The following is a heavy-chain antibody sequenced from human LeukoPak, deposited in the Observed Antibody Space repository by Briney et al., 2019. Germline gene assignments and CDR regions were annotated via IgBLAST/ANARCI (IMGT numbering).Heavy chain of an antibody. CDR3: AKERGYCSSTSCSPFDY. Sequence: GGSLRLSCAASGFSFSNYAMSWVRQAPGKGLEWVSAISGSGASTYYADSVKGRFTISRDNSKNTLSLQLNSLRAADTAVYYCAKERGYCSSTSCSPFDYWGQGTLVTVSS. J-gene: IGHJ4*02. CDR1: GFSFSNYA. V-gene: IGHV3-23*01. D-gene: IGHD2-2*01. CDR2: ISGSGAST.